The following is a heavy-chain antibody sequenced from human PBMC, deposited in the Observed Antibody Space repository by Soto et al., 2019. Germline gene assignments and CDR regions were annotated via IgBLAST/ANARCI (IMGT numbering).Heavy chain of an antibody. CDR2: IKSKTDGGTT. CDR1: GFTFSNVW. J-gene: IGHJ4*02. D-gene: IGHD6-19*01. V-gene: IGHV3-15*07. Sequence: EVQLVESGGGLVKPGGSLRLSCAASGFTFSNVWMNWVRQAPGKGLEWVGRIKSKTDGGTTDYAAPVKGRFTISRDDSKNTLYLQMNSLKTGDTAVYYCTPLALKYSSGWYEFSDWGQGTLFTVSS. CDR3: TPLALKYSSGWYEFSD.